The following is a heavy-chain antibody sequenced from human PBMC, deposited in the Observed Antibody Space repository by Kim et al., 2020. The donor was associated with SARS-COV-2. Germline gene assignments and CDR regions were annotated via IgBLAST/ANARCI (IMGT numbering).Heavy chain of an antibody. CDR3: ARVGIAAETQDYYGMDV. CDR1: GYTFTSYD. CDR2: MNPNSGNT. Sequence: ASVKVSCKASGYTFTSYDINWVRQATGQGLEWMGWMNPNSGNTVYAQKFQGRVTMTRNTSISTAYMELSSLRSEDTAVYYCARVGIAAETQDYYGMDVWGQGTTVTVSS. V-gene: IGHV1-8*01. D-gene: IGHD6-13*01. J-gene: IGHJ6*02.